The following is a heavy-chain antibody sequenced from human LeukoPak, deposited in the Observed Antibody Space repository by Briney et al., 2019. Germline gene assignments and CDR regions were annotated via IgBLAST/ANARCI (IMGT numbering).Heavy chain of an antibody. Sequence: PGGSLRLSCAASGFTVSSNYMTWVRQAPGKGLEWVSVIYSGGSTYYADSVKSRFTISRDNSKNTLYLQMNSLRAEDTAVYYCARDPAGRDGYKGFDYWGQGTLVTVSS. D-gene: IGHD5-24*01. J-gene: IGHJ4*02. CDR2: IYSGGST. V-gene: IGHV3-53*01. CDR1: GFTVSSNY. CDR3: ARDPAGRDGYKGFDY.